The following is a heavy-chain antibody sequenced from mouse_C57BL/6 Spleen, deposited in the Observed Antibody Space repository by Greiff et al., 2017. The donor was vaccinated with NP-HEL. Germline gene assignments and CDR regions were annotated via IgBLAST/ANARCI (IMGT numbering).Heavy chain of an antibody. Sequence: VQLQQSGPELVKPGASVKISCKASGYAFSSSWMNWVKQRPGKGLEWIGRIYPGDGDTNYNGKFKGKATLTADKSSSTAYMQLSSLTSEDSAVYFCARGDDYEGFAYWGHRTLVTVSA. D-gene: IGHD2-4*01. J-gene: IGHJ3*01. V-gene: IGHV1-82*01. CDR2: IYPGDGDT. CDR1: GYAFSSSW. CDR3: ARGDDYEGFAY.